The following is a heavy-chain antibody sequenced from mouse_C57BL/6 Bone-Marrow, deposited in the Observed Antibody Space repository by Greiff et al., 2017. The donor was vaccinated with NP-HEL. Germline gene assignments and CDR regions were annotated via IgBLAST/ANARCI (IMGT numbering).Heavy chain of an antibody. CDR1: GYTFTDYE. Sequence: VQLQQSGAELVRPGASVTLSCKASGYTFTDYEMHWVKQTPVHGLEWIGAIDPETGGTAYNQKFKGKAKLTADKSSSTAYMELRSLTSEDSAVYYCTRRLGGYWGQGTTLTVSS. V-gene: IGHV1-15*01. D-gene: IGHD3-2*02. J-gene: IGHJ2*01. CDR3: TRRLGGY. CDR2: IDPETGGT.